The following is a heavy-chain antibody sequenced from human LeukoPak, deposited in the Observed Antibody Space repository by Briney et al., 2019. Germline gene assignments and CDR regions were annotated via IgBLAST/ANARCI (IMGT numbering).Heavy chain of an antibody. J-gene: IGHJ4*02. CDR3: ARVSVVYNKFDY. D-gene: IGHD1-1*01. V-gene: IGHV3-48*03. CDR1: GFTFSSYE. CDR2: ISSSGSTI. Sequence: GGSLRLSCAASGFTFSSYEMNWVRQAPGKGLEWVSYISSSGSTIYYADSVKGRFTISRDNAKNSLNLQMNSLRAEDTAVYYCARVSVVYNKFDYWGQGTLVTVSS.